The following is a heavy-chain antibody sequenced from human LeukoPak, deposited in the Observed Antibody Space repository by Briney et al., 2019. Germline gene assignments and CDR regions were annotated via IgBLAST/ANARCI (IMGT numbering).Heavy chain of an antibody. CDR1: GYSFTSYW. CDR2: IYLGDSDT. Sequence: PGESLKISCKGSGYSFTSYWIGWVRQMPGKGLEWMGIIYLGDSDTRYSPSFQGQVTISADKSISTAYLQWSSLKASDTAMYYCARPLKYYDILTGYYLGAFDIWGQGTMVTVSS. CDR3: ARPLKYYDILTGYYLGAFDI. D-gene: IGHD3-9*01. V-gene: IGHV5-51*01. J-gene: IGHJ3*02.